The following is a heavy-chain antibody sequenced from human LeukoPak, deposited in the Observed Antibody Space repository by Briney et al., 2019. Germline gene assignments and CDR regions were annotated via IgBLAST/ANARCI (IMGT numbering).Heavy chain of an antibody. CDR3: AKDLGHSSSWFDP. J-gene: IGHJ5*02. Sequence: PGGSLRLSCAASGLTFSSYAMSWVRQAPGKGLEWVSAISGIGGSTYYADSVKGRFTISRDNSKNTLYLQMNSLRAEDTAVYYCAKDLGHSSSWFDPWGQGTLVTVSS. CDR1: GLTFSSYA. V-gene: IGHV3-23*01. CDR2: ISGIGGST. D-gene: IGHD6-13*01.